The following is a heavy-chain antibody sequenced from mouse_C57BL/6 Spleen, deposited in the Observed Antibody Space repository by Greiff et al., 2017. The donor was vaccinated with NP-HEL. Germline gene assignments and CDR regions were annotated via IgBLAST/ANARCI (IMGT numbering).Heavy chain of an antibody. CDR3: ARSVYDYVAY. CDR1: GYTFTSYW. Sequence: QVQLQQPGAELVMPGASVKLSCKASGYTFTSYWMHWVKQRPGQGLEWIGEIDPSDSYTNYNQKFKGKSTLTVDKSSSTAYMQLSSLTSEDSAVYYCARSVYDYVAYWGQGTLVTVSA. V-gene: IGHV1-69*01. CDR2: IDPSDSYT. J-gene: IGHJ3*01. D-gene: IGHD2-4*01.